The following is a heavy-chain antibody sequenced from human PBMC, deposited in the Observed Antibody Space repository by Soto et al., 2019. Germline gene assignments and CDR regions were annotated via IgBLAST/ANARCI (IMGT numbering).Heavy chain of an antibody. Sequence: GRPMRLSCTASGLNISSYGMHWVSKEKGKGLEWVAVIWYDGSNKYYADSVKGRFTISRDNSKNTLYLQMNSLRAEDTAVYYCARDPRSHRSRGYYFDYWGQGTLVTVSS. CDR3: ARDPRSHRSRGYYFDY. CDR1: GLNISSYG. J-gene: IGHJ4*02. CDR2: IWYDGSNK. D-gene: IGHD2-2*01. V-gene: IGHV3-33*01.